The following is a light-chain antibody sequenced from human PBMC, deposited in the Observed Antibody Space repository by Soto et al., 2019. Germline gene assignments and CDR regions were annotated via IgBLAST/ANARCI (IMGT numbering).Light chain of an antibody. V-gene: IGLV2-8*01. CDR1: STDVGGYNY. Sequence: QSVLTQPPSAAGSPGQSVTISCTGTSTDVGGYNYVSWYQQYPGKAPKLMIYEVSKRPSGVPDRFSGSKSGNTASLTISGLQAEDEADYYCNSQRSSGTRVFGTGTKLTVL. J-gene: IGLJ1*01. CDR3: NSQRSSGTRV. CDR2: EVS.